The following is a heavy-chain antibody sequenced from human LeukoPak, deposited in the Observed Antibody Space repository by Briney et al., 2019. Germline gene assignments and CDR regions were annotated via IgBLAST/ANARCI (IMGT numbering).Heavy chain of an antibody. D-gene: IGHD2-2*01. CDR1: GYTFTSYG. CDR3: ARDRAGYCSSTSCYPGHSITDNNWFDP. J-gene: IGHJ5*02. CDR2: ISAYNGNT. V-gene: IGHV1-18*01. Sequence: GASVKVSCKASGYTFTSYGISWVRQAPGQGLEWMGWISAYNGNTNYAQKLEDRVNMTTDTYTSTAYMELRSLRSDDTAVYYCARDRAGYCSSTSCYPGHSITDNNWFDPWGQGTLVTVSS.